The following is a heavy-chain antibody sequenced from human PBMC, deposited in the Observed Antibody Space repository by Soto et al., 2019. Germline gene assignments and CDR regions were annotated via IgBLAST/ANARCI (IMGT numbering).Heavy chain of an antibody. J-gene: IGHJ4*02. V-gene: IGHV3-23*01. CDR1: GFTFSIYN. D-gene: IGHD1-20*01. CDR2: ITGSGDYT. Sequence: EVQLLESGGGLVQPGGSLRLSCVASGFTFSIYNMNWVRQAPGKGLEWVSVITGSGDYTNYADSVKGRFTISRDNSKNTLYLQMNSLRAEDKDVYFCARRITSSFDYWGQGTLVTVSS. CDR3: ARRITSSFDY.